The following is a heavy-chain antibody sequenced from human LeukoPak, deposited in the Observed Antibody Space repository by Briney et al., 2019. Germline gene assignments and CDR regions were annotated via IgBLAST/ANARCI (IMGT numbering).Heavy chain of an antibody. V-gene: IGHV4-39*07. CDR3: ARRAIWFGELHAFDI. D-gene: IGHD3-10*01. CDR1: GGSISSYY. Sequence: SETLSLTCTVSGGSISSYYWSWIRQPPGKGLEWIASIYHRGSTYYNPSLKSRVTISVDRSKNQFSLKLSSVTAADTAVYYCARRAIWFGELHAFDIWGQGTMVTVSS. CDR2: IYHRGST. J-gene: IGHJ3*02.